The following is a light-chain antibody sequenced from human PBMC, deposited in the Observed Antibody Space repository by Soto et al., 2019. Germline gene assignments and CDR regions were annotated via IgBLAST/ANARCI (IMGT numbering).Light chain of an antibody. J-gene: IGKJ4*01. CDR3: QQRRNWLT. Sequence: IVLTQSPATLSLSPGERATLSCRASQSVNTYLAWYQQKPGQAPRLLIYDVSKRATGIPSRFSGSGSGTDFTLTISSLEPEDLAIYYCQQRRNWLTFGGGTKVDIK. V-gene: IGKV3-11*01. CDR2: DVS. CDR1: QSVNTY.